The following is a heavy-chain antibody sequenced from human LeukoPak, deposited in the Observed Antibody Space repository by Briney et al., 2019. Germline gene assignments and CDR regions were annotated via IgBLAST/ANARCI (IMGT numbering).Heavy chain of an antibody. J-gene: IGHJ6*02. Sequence: PGGSLRLSCAASGFTFSSYAMSWVRQAPGKGLEWVSSITGSGGSTYYADSVKGRFTISRDNSKNTLYLQMNSLRAEDTAVYYCAKSLYHYYYYGMDVWGQGTTVTVSS. V-gene: IGHV3-23*01. CDR2: ITGSGGST. D-gene: IGHD2-2*02. CDR1: GFTFSSYA. CDR3: AKSLYHYYYYGMDV.